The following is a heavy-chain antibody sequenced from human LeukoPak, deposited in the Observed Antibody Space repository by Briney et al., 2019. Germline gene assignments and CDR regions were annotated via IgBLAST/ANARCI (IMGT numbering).Heavy chain of an antibody. CDR2: IWFDGGSK. CDR3: ARDGYGGNTYYYYYMDV. D-gene: IGHD4-23*01. Sequence: GGSLRLSCVASEITFESYGMHWVRQALGKGLEWVAVIWFDGGSKYYADSVKGRFTISRDNSKNTLYLEMNSLRAEDTAVYYCARDGYGGNTYYYYYMDVWGKGTTVTVSS. J-gene: IGHJ6*03. V-gene: IGHV3-33*01. CDR1: EITFESYG.